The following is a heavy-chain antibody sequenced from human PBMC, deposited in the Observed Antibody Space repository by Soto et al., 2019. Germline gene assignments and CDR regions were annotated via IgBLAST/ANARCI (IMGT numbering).Heavy chain of an antibody. V-gene: IGHV3-23*01. D-gene: IGHD1-26*01. CDR1: GFTFSNYA. CDR2: ISGSGGAT. J-gene: IGHJ4*02. Sequence: PGGSLRLSCAASGFTFSNYAMSWVRQAPGKGLEWVSSISGSGGATYYADSVKGRFTISTDTSKNMLYLQMNSLRAEDTAVYYCAKHVELLDPFDYWGQGDLVTVSS. CDR3: AKHVELLDPFDY.